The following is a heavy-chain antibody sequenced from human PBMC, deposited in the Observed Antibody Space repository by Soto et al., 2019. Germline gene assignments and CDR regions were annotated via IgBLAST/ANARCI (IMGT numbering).Heavy chain of an antibody. CDR1: GGSFSGYY. J-gene: IGHJ5*02. V-gene: IGHV4-34*01. D-gene: IGHD2-15*01. CDR3: ARGRKRAVLINWFDP. Sequence: SETLSLTCAVYGGSFSGYYWSWIRQPPGKGLEWIGEINHSGSTNYNPSLKSRVTISVDTSKNQFSLKLSSVTAADTAVYYCARGRKRAVLINWFDPWGQGTLVNV. CDR2: INHSGST.